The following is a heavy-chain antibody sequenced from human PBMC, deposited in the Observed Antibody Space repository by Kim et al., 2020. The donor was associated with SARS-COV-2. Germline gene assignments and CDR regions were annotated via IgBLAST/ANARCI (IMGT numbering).Heavy chain of an antibody. CDR3: ASLKLRYFDPDAFDI. CDR2: ISSSSSYT. J-gene: IGHJ3*02. CDR1: GFTFSDYY. D-gene: IGHD3-9*01. V-gene: IGHV3-11*06. Sequence: GGSLRLSCAASGFTFSDYYMSWIRQAPGKGLEWVSYISSSSSYTNYADSVKGRFTISRDNAKNSLYLQMNSLRAEDTAVYYCASLKLRYFDPDAFDIWGQGTMVTVSS.